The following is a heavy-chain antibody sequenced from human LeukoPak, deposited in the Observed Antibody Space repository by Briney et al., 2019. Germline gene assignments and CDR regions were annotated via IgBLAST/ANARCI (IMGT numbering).Heavy chain of an antibody. D-gene: IGHD6-13*01. CDR1: GFTFSSYG. CDR2: IWYDGSNK. CDR3: AKGYSSSLSWFDP. V-gene: IGHV3-33*06. J-gene: IGHJ5*02. Sequence: HPGGPLRLSCAASGFTFSSYGMHWVRQAPGKGLEWVAVIWYDGSNKYYADSVKGRFTISRDNSKNTLYLQMNSLRAEDTAVYYCAKGYSSSLSWFDPWGQGTLVTVSS.